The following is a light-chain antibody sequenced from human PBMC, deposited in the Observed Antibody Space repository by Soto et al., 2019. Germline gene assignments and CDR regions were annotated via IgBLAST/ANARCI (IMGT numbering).Light chain of an antibody. CDR2: GAS. V-gene: IGKV3-20*01. Sequence: DIFLTQSPSTLSLYPLKIATLSCRASQSVSSSYLAWYQQKPGQAPRLLIYGASSRATGIPDRFSGSGSGTDFTLTISRLEPEDFAVYYCQQYGSSPRTFGQGTKVDI. J-gene: IGKJ1*01. CDR1: QSVSSSY. CDR3: QQYGSSPRT.